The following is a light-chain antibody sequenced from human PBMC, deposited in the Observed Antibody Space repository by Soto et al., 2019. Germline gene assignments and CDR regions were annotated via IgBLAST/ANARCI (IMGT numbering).Light chain of an antibody. CDR2: EVS. J-gene: IGLJ1*01. Sequence: QSALTQPASVSGSPGQSITISCTGTSSDVGGYKFVSWYQRHPGKAPTLMIHEVSNRPSGVSSRFSGSKSGNTASLTISGLQAEDEADYYCTAYTSSNPYVFGTGTKVTVL. V-gene: IGLV2-14*01. CDR1: SSDVGGYKF. CDR3: TAYTSSNPYV.